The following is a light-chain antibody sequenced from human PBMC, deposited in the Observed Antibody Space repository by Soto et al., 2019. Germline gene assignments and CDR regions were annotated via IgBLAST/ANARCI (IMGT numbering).Light chain of an antibody. Sequence: DIQMTQSPSSLSVSVGDRVTITCRASQSISSYLNWYQQKPGKAPKLLIYAASSLQSGVPSRFSGCGSGTDFTLTISSLQPEDFATYYCQQSYSTPYTFGQGTKLEIK. CDR2: AAS. CDR3: QQSYSTPYT. V-gene: IGKV1-39*01. CDR1: QSISSY. J-gene: IGKJ2*01.